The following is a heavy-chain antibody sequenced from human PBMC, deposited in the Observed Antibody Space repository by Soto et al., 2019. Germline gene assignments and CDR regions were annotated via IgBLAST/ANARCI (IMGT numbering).Heavy chain of an antibody. V-gene: IGHV3-23*01. CDR2: ISGSGGST. CDR1: GFTFSSYA. Sequence: GESLKISCAASGFTFSSYAMSWVRQAPGKGLEWVSAISGSGGSTYYADSVKGRFTISRDNSKNTLYLQMNSLRAEDTAVYYCAKIRQSALDYWGQGTLVTVSS. D-gene: IGHD3-10*01. CDR3: AKIRQSALDY. J-gene: IGHJ4*02.